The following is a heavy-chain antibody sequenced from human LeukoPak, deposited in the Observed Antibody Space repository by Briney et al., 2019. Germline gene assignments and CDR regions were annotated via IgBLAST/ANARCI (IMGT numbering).Heavy chain of an antibody. CDR1: GFTFSSYG. V-gene: IGHV3-30*18. CDR3: AKDRGSRNVILTGRPRASMDFDY. D-gene: IGHD3-9*01. Sequence: GGSLRLSCAASGFTFSSYGMHWVRQAPGKGLEWVAVISYDGSNKYYADSVKGRFTISRDNSKNTMYLQMHSLRAEDTAVYYCAKDRGSRNVILTGRPRASMDFDYWGQGTLVTVSS. CDR2: ISYDGSNK. J-gene: IGHJ4*02.